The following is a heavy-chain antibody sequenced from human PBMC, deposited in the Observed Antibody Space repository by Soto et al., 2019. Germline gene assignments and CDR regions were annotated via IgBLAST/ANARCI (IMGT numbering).Heavy chain of an antibody. CDR3: ARGGTTVTTYAEYFQH. V-gene: IGHV4-31*03. Sequence: SETLSLTCTVSGGSISSGGYYWSWIRQHPGKGLEWIGYIYYSGSTYYNPSLKSRVTISVDTSKNQFSLKLSSVTAADTAVYYCARGGTTVTTYAEYFQHWGQGTLVTAPQ. CDR2: IYYSGST. J-gene: IGHJ1*01. CDR1: GGSISSGGYY. D-gene: IGHD4-17*01.